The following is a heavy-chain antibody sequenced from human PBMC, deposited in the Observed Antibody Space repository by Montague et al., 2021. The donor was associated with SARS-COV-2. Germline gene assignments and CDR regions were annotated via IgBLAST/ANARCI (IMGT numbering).Heavy chain of an antibody. CDR3: ASQSGSYYNYFDL. J-gene: IGHJ4*02. D-gene: IGHD1-26*01. V-gene: IGHV4-31*03. CDR1: GGSISSANCY. Sequence: TLSLTCSVSGGSISSANCYWSWIRQHPGKGLEFIGYIYYSGNSFYNPSLKSRLTISVDTSKNRFSLRLSSVTAADTAIYFCASQSGSYYNYFDLWGQGTLVTVSS. CDR2: IYYSGNS.